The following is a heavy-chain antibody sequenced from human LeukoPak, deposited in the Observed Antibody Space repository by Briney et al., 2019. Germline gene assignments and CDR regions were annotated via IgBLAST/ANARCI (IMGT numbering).Heavy chain of an antibody. Sequence: SVTVSCKASGFTFTSSAMQWVRQARGQRLEWIGWIVVGSGNTNYAQKFQERVTITRDMSTSTAYMELSSLRSEDTAVYYCAAALDILTGYYGSGMDVWGQGTTVTVSS. CDR1: GFTFTSSA. J-gene: IGHJ6*02. CDR2: IVVGSGNT. V-gene: IGHV1-58*02. CDR3: AAALDILTGYYGSGMDV. D-gene: IGHD3-9*01.